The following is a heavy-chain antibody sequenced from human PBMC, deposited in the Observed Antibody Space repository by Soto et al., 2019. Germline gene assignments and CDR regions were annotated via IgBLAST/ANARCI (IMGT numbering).Heavy chain of an antibody. CDR1: GYTFTSYG. CDR2: ISAYNGNT. D-gene: IGHD6-19*01. CDR3: ARGQVYWSIAVAGPYYYGMDV. J-gene: IGHJ6*02. V-gene: IGHV1-18*04. Sequence: SCKASGYTFTSYGISWVRQAPGQGLEWMGWISAYNGNTNYAQKLQGRVTMTTDTSTSTAYMELRSLRSDDTAVYYCARGQVYWSIAVAGPYYYGMDVWGQGTTVTVSS.